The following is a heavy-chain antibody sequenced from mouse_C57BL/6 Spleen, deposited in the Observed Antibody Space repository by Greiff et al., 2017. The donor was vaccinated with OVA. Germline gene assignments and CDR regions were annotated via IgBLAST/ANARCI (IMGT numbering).Heavy chain of an antibody. V-gene: IGHV1-82*01. D-gene: IGHD2-4*01. CDR2: IYPGDGDT. CDR1: GYAFSSSW. J-gene: IGHJ2*01. CDR3: ARGGPYDYDEWYFDY. Sequence: QVQLQQSGPELVKPGASVKISCKASGYAFSSSWMNWVKQRPGKGLEWIGRIYPGDGDTNYNGKFKGKATLTADKSSSTAYMQRSRLTSEDSAVYFGARGGPYDYDEWYFDYWGQGTTLTVSS.